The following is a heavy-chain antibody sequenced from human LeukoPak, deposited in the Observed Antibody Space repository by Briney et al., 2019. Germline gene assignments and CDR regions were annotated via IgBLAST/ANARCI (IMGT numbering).Heavy chain of an antibody. CDR1: GYTFTSYY. V-gene: IGHV1-46*01. CDR2: INPSGGST. CDR3: ARDRFAVAGLFDY. D-gene: IGHD6-19*01. J-gene: IGHJ4*02. Sequence: ASVKVSCKASGYTFTSYYMHWVRQAPVQGLEWMGIINPSGGSTSYAQKFQGRVTMTRDMSTSTVYMELSSLRSEDTAVYYCARDRFAVAGLFDYWGQGTLVTVSS.